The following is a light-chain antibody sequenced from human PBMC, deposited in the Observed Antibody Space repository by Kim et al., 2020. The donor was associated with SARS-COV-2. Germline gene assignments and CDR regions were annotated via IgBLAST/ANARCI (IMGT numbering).Light chain of an antibody. CDR3: SSYTSSNTWV. CDR1: SGDVGCYYY. J-gene: IGLJ3*02. V-gene: IGLV2-14*04. CDR2: GVS. Sequence: TLSRIGTSGDVGCYYYCSWYQQHPGKAPKLVLYGVSKRPSGISNRFSGSKSGNTASLTISGLQAEDEADYYCSSYTSSNTWVFGGGTKLTVL.